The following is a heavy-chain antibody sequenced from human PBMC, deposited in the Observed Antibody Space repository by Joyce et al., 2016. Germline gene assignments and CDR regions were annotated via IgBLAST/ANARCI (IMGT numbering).Heavy chain of an antibody. CDR2: IDPNDSGT. D-gene: IGHD4-23*01. Sequence: GRIDPNDSGTDYSPSFQGHVTISADKSISTAYLQWSSLTASDTAIYYCARHRGGGSFVPFDYWGQGTLVTVPS. J-gene: IGHJ4*02. CDR3: ARHRGGGSFVPFDY. V-gene: IGHV5-10-1*01.